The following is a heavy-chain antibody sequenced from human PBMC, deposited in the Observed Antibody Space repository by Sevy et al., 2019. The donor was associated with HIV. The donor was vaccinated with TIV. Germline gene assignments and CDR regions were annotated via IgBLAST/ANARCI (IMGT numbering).Heavy chain of an antibody. CDR3: ARVEYCSGGSCYERYFDY. CDR2: IIPIFGTA. V-gene: IGHV1-69*13. J-gene: IGHJ4*02. Sequence: ASVNVSCKASGGTFSSYAISWVRQAPGQGLEWMGGIIPIFGTANYAQKFQGRVTITADESTSTAYMELSSLRSEDTAVYYCARVEYCSGGSCYERYFDYWGQGTLVTVSS. D-gene: IGHD2-15*01. CDR1: GGTFSSYA.